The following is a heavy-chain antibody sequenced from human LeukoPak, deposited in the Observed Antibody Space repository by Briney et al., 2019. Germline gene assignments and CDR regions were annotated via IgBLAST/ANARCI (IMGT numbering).Heavy chain of an antibody. J-gene: IGHJ4*02. CDR3: AREGPGTTIKASDY. V-gene: IGHV1-2*02. CDR2: VYPNGGGT. Sequence: GASVKVSCKASGYTFTGYLLHWVRQAPGQGLEWMGCVYPNGGGTKFAQKFQGRVTMTRDTSISTAFMELISLTSDDTAVYYCAREGPGTTIKASDYWGQGTLVTVSS. D-gene: IGHD2-21*02. CDR1: GYTFTGYL.